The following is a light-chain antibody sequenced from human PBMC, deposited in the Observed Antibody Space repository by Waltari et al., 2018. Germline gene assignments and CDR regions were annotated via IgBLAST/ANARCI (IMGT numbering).Light chain of an antibody. V-gene: IGKV1-5*01. CDR2: DVS. J-gene: IGKJ1*01. CDR3: QQYNDFWRT. Sequence: DIQMTQSPSTLSASVGDRVTITCRARQSIGRGLAWYQQKPGKAPKLLIFDVSTLESGVPSRFSGRGSASEFTLTISALQPDDFATYYCQQYNDFWRTFGQGTKVDIK. CDR1: QSIGRG.